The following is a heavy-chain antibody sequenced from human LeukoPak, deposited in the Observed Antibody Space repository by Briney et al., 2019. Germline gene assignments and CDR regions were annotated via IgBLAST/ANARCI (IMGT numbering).Heavy chain of an antibody. CDR2: IYYSGST. J-gene: IGHJ4*02. V-gene: IGHV4-59*08. CDR1: GGSISSYY. Sequence: SETLSLTCTVSGGSISSYYWSWIRQPPGKGLEWIGYIYYSGSTNYNPSLRSRVTISVDTSKNQFSLKLSSVTAADTAVYYCARHFPRGSYYFDYWGQGTLVTVSS. D-gene: IGHD2/OR15-2a*01. CDR3: ARHFPRGSYYFDY.